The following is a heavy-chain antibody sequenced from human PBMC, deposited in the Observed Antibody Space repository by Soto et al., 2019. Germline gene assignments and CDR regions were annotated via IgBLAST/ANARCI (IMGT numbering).Heavy chain of an antibody. J-gene: IGHJ4*02. Sequence: SEPLSVTCTVSGDSISSYYWTWIRQPPGKGLEYIGYIYYTGRTYYNPSLKSRVTISVDTSKNQFSLKLSSVTAAYTAVYYCARGQLGIKTTGTWYDFDYWGQGTLVTASS. V-gene: IGHV4-59*01. D-gene: IGHD2-15*01. CDR2: IYYTGRT. CDR1: GDSISSYY. CDR3: ARGQLGIKTTGTWYDFDY.